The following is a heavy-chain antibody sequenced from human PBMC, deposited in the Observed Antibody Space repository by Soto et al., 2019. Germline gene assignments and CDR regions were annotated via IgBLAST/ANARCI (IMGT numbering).Heavy chain of an antibody. CDR1: GFTFSSYG. CDR2: IWYDGSNK. CDR3: AKEGYQLLSLYYFDY. D-gene: IGHD2-2*01. J-gene: IGHJ4*02. Sequence: GGSLRLSCAASGFTFSSYGMHWVRQAPGKGLEWVAVIWYDGSNKYYADSVKGRFTISRDNSKNTLYLQMNSLRAEDTAVYYCAKEGYQLLSLYYFDYWGQGTLVTVS. V-gene: IGHV3-30*02.